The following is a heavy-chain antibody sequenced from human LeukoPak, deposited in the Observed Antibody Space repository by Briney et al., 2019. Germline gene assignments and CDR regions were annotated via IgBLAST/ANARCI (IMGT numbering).Heavy chain of an antibody. CDR3: AKRRRAEAGPEDY. V-gene: IGHV3-23*01. J-gene: IGHJ4*02. CDR1: GFTFSDYA. CDR2: IDNNDDNT. D-gene: IGHD6-19*01. Sequence: HPGGSLRLSCAASGFTFSDYAMTWVRQAPGKGLEGVSSIDNNDDNTYYADSVKGRFTISRDNSENTLSLQMSSLRAEDTAIYYCAKRRRAEAGPEDYWGQGTLVTVSS.